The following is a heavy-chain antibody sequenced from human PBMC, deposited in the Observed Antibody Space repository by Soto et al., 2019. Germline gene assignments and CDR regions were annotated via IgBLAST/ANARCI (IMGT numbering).Heavy chain of an antibody. CDR1: GFIFSNYW. D-gene: IGHD1-1*01. V-gene: IGHV3-74*01. CDR3: AKDLTWNQADY. J-gene: IGHJ4*02. CDR2: ISNDGSIT. Sequence: PGGSLRLSCEASGFIFSNYWMHWVSQTPGTGLVWVSLISNDGSITNYADSVKGRFTISRDNAKNTLYLQMNSLRAEDTAVYYCAKDLTWNQADYWGQGA.